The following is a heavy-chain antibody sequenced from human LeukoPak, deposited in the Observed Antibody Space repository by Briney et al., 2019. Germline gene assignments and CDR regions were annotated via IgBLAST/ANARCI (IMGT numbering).Heavy chain of an antibody. CDR3: AAGAGYYDSSGYSAYYYYYGMDV. D-gene: IGHD3-22*01. V-gene: IGHV1-69*13. J-gene: IGHJ6*02. CDR2: IIPIFGTA. CDR1: GGTFSSYA. Sequence: GASVKVSCKASGGTFSSYAISWVRQAPGQGLEWMGGIIPIFGTANYAQKFQGRVTITADESTSTAYMELSSLRSEDTAVYYCAAGAGYYDSSGYSAYYYYYGMDVWGQGTTVTVSS.